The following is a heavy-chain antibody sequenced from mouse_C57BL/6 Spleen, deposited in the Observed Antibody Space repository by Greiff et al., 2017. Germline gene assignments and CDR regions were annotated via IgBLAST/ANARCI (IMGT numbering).Heavy chain of an antibody. CDR2: IDPANGNT. V-gene: IGHV14-3*01. CDR3: ARDYGYDFAWFAY. CDR1: GFNIKNTY. J-gene: IGHJ3*01. D-gene: IGHD2-2*01. Sequence: EVQLQQSVAELVRPGASVKLSCTASGFNIKNTYMHWVKQRPEQGLEWIGRIDPANGNTKYAPKFQGKATITADTSSNTAYLQLSSLTSEDTAIYCWARDYGYDFAWFAYWGQGTLVTVSA.